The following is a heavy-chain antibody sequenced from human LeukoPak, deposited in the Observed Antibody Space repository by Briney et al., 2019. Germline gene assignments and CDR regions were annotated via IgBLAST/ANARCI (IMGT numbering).Heavy chain of an antibody. V-gene: IGHV3-74*01. D-gene: IGHD6-13*01. CDR2: INSDGSST. Sequence: GGSLRLSCAASGFTFSSYWMHWVRQAPGKGLVWVSRINSDGSSTSYADSVKGRFTISRDNAKNTLYLQMNSLRAEDTAVYYCASFPRLPKYSSSWYLGIYWGQGTLVTVSS. CDR1: GFTFSSYW. CDR3: ASFPRLPKYSSSWYLGIY. J-gene: IGHJ4*02.